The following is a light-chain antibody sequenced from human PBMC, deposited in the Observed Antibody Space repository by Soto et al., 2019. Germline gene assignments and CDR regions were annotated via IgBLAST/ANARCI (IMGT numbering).Light chain of an antibody. CDR1: QSVGSY. CDR2: DAS. CDR3: QQRSNWPLT. J-gene: IGKJ4*01. Sequence: EIVLAQSPATLSLSPGERASLSCRASQSVGSYLAWYQQKPGQAPRLLIYDASNRATGIPARFSGSGSGTDFTLTISSLEPEDFAVYYCQQRSNWPLTFGGGTNVEIK. V-gene: IGKV3-11*01.